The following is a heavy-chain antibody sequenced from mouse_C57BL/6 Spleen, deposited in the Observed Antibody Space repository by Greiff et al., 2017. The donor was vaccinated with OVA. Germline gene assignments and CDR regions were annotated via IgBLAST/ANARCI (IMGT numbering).Heavy chain of an antibody. CDR2: ILPGSGST. V-gene: IGHV1-9*01. CDR1: GYTFTGYW. J-gene: IGHJ4*01. D-gene: IGHD1-1*01. CDR3: ANIYYYGISAMDY. Sequence: VKLQQSGAELMKPGASVTLSCTATGYTFTGYWIEWVKQRPGHGLEWIGEILPGSGSTNYNEKFKGKATFTADTTSNTAYMQLSSLTTEDSAIYYCANIYYYGISAMDYWGQGTSVTVSS.